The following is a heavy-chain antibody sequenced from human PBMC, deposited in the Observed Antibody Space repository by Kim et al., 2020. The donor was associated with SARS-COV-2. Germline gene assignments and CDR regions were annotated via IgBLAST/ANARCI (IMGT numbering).Heavy chain of an antibody. V-gene: IGHV3-30*04. D-gene: IGHD3-10*01. CDR2: ISYDGSNK. CDR1: GFTFSSYA. J-gene: IGHJ4*02. Sequence: GGSLRLSCAASGFTFSSYAMHWVRQAPGKGLEWVAVISYDGSNKYYADSVKGRFTISRDNSKNTLYLQMNSLRAEDTAVYYCASSYGSGSYYLDYWGQGTLVTVSS. CDR3: ASSYGSGSYYLDY.